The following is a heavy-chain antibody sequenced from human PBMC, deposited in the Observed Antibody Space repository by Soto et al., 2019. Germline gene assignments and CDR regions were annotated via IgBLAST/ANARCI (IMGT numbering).Heavy chain of an antibody. J-gene: IGHJ5*02. CDR2: IYHSGSI. Sequence: SETLSLTCAVSGGSISSGGYSWSWIRQPPGKGLEWIGYIYHSGSIYYNPSLKSRVTISVDRSKNQFSLKLSSATAADTAVYYCARVPSPWGQGTLVTVSS. V-gene: IGHV4-30-2*01. CDR1: GGSISSGGYS. CDR3: ARVPSP.